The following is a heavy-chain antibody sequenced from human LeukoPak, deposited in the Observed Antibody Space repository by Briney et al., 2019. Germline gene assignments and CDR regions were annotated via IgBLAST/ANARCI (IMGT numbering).Heavy chain of an antibody. J-gene: IGHJ4*02. D-gene: IGHD6-13*01. CDR1: GFTFDDYA. V-gene: IGHV3-9*01. Sequence: GGSLRLSCAASGFTFDDYAMHWVRQPPGKGLEWVSGISWNGGTIGYADSVKGRFTISRDNAKNSLYLQMNSLRAEDTAVYYCAKSSSSWFDYWGQGTLVTVSS. CDR3: AKSSSSWFDY. CDR2: ISWNGGTI.